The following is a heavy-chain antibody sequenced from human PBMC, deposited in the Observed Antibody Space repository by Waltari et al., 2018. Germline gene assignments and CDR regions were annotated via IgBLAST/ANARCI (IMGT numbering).Heavy chain of an antibody. CDR1: GFTFSRSW. Sequence: EVQLVEYGGGLVQPGGSLRLSCAASGFTFSRSWIHWVRQFPGKGLMGASRINNGGSSTVYADSVKGRLTISRDDAKNTVSLQMNNLCAEDTALYYCARAGLLGAFDVWGQGTMVTVSS. D-gene: IGHD2-15*01. V-gene: IGHV3-74*03. CDR2: INNGGSST. J-gene: IGHJ3*01. CDR3: ARAGLLGAFDV.